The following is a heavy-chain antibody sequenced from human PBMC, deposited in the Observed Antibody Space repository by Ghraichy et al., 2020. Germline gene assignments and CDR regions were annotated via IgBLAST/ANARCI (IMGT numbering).Heavy chain of an antibody. CDR1: GGSISSYY. J-gene: IGHJ6*03. CDR3: ARGLNSGHYYYYYYMDV. D-gene: IGHD1-26*01. V-gene: IGHV4-59*01. CDR2: IYYNGNT. Sequence: SKTLSLTCTVSGGSISSYYWNWIRQPPGRGLEWIGYIYYNGNTNYNPSLKSRVTISKDTSNNQCSLRLSSVTAADTAVYYCARGLNSGHYYYYYYMDVWGKVTSGTVSS.